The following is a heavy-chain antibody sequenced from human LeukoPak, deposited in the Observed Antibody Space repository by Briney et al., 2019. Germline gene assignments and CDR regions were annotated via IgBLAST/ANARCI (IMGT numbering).Heavy chain of an antibody. CDR1: GYTFTSYG. D-gene: IGHD3-9*01. CDR3: ARDGLRKLRYFDWPASGFDY. V-gene: IGHV1-18*01. J-gene: IGHJ4*02. CDR2: ISAYNGST. Sequence: ASVKVSCKASGYTFTSYGISWVRQAPGQGLEWMGWISAYNGSTNYAQKLQGRVTMTTDTSTSTAYMELRSLRSDDTAVYYCARDGLRKLRYFDWPASGFDYWGQGTLVTVSS.